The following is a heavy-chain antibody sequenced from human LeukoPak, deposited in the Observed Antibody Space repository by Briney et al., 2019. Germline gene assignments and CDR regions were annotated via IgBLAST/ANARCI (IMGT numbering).Heavy chain of an antibody. CDR1: GFRFDLYW. Sequence: PGGSLRLSCAASGFRFDLYWMTWVRQAPGKGLEWVANVNQEATAKYYVDSVKGRFTISRDNAKNSVYLQMNSLRAEDTAVYYCVRGYTRSWYQMYSYYMDVWGKGTTVSVSS. CDR2: VNQEATAK. D-gene: IGHD6-13*01. J-gene: IGHJ6*03. V-gene: IGHV3-7*01. CDR3: VRGYTRSWYQMYSYYMDV.